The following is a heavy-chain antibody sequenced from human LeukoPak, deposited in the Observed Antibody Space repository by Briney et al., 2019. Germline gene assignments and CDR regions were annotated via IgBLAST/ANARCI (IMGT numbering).Heavy chain of an antibody. D-gene: IGHD1-26*01. CDR2: IYYSGST. CDR3: ARGQYSGIVKW. CDR1: GDSISSSY. Sequence: SETLSLTCSVSGDSISSSYWSWIRQPPGKGLEWIGYIYYSGSTNYNPSLKSRVTISVDTSKNQFSLKLSSVTAADTAVYYCARGQYSGIVKWWGQETLVTFSS. V-gene: IGHV4-59*01. J-gene: IGHJ4*02.